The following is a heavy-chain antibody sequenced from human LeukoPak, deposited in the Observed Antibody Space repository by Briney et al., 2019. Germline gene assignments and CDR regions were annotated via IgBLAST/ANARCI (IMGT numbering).Heavy chain of an antibody. V-gene: IGHV4-61*02. Sequence: SSETLSLTCTVSGGSFSSGSYYWSWIRQPAGKGLEWIGRIYTGGSTNYNPSLKSRVTISVDTSKNQFSLKLSSVTAADTAVYYCARGGGDWGFHQSDYWGQGTLVTVSS. D-gene: IGHD2-21*01. CDR3: ARGGGDWGFHQSDY. CDR1: GGSFSSGSYY. CDR2: IYTGGST. J-gene: IGHJ4*02.